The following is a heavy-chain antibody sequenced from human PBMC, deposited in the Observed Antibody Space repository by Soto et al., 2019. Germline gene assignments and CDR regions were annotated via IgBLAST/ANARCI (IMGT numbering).Heavy chain of an antibody. CDR1: GFTFSTYA. D-gene: IGHD5-18*01. Sequence: QVQLVESGGGVVQPGRSLRLSCAASGFTFSTYAMHWVRQAPGKGLEWVAVISYDGTNKYYADSVRGRFTISRDNSKNTLFMKMNSLRAEDTAVDYCAKDGGGYNYGYVMLDKYYYGMDVWGQGTPVTVSS. CDR2: ISYDGTNK. CDR3: AKDGGGYNYGYVMLDKYYYGMDV. J-gene: IGHJ6*02. V-gene: IGHV3-30-3*01.